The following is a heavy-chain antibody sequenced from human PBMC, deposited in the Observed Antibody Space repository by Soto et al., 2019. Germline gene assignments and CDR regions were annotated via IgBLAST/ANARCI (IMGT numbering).Heavy chain of an antibody. V-gene: IGHV1-69*13. D-gene: IGHD3-10*01. CDR1: GGTFSSYA. J-gene: IGHJ4*02. CDR3: ARDLGEMATVKPRGFDY. CDR2: IIPIFGTA. Sequence: SVKVSCKASGGTFSSYAISWVRQAPGQGLEWMGGIIPIFGTANYAQKFQGRVTITADESTSTAYMELSSLRSEDTAVYYCARDLGEMATVKPRGFDYWGQGTLVTSPQ.